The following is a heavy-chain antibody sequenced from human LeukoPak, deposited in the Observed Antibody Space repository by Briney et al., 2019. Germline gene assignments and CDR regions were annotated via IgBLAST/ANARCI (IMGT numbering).Heavy chain of an antibody. CDR1: RFTFSTFT. CDR2: ISPSGDIT. CDR3: ARKSSGHYPFDV. Sequence: GGYLRLSCAATRFTFSTFTMSWLRQRPGKGLEWVSTISPSGDITQYADSVKGHFTISRDNSETTLFLQMTSLRVEDAAVYYCARKSSGHYPFDVSGRGTLVTVSS. D-gene: IGHD3-22*01. J-gene: IGHJ4*02. V-gene: IGHV3-23*01.